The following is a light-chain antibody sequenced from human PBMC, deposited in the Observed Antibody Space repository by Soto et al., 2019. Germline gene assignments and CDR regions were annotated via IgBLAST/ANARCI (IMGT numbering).Light chain of an antibody. CDR1: SSNIGYNY. J-gene: IGLJ2*01. CDR2: RNN. Sequence: QSVLTQPPSAYGTPGQRVTISCSGSSSNIGYNYVYWYQQLPGTAPKLLIYRNNQRPSGVPDRFSGSKSGTSASLAISGLRSEDEADYYCAALDDSLSGHVVFGGGTKLTVL. V-gene: IGLV1-47*01. CDR3: AALDDSLSGHVV.